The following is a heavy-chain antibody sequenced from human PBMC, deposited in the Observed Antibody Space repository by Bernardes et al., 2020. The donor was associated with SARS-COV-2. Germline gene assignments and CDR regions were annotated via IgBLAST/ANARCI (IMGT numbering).Heavy chain of an antibody. J-gene: IGHJ6*02. CDR2: ISSNGGST. CDR1: GFSFSHSA. V-gene: IGHV3-64*01. CDR3: ARGPKKPGTSYNYGMDV. Sequence: GGSLRLSCAASGFSFSHSAMHWVRQAPGKGLEYVSGISSNGGSTYYANSVKGRFTISRDNSKNTLDLQMGSLRAEDMAVYYCARGPKKPGTSYNYGMDVWGQGTTVTVSS. D-gene: IGHD1-1*01.